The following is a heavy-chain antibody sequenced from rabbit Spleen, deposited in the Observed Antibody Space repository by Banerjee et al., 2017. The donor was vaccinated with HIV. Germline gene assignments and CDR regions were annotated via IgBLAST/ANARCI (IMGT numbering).Heavy chain of an antibody. Sequence: QEQLVESGGGLVKPGASLTLTCTASGFSFSSSYYMCWVRQAPGKGLEWIACIGNGDGTTYYASWPKGRFTISRASSTTVTLRMTSLTAADTATYFCARARYIRGGFGATYPTCFNLWGQGTLVTVS. D-gene: IGHD6-1*01. V-gene: IGHV1S45*01. CDR3: ARARYIRGGFGATYPTCFNL. CDR1: GFSFSSSYY. CDR2: IGNGDGTT. J-gene: IGHJ4*01.